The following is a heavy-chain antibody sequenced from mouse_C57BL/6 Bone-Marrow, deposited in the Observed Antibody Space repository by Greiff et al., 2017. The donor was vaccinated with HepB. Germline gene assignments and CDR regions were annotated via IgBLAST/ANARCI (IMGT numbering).Heavy chain of an antibody. CDR2: IYPYNGVS. V-gene: IGHV1-31*01. CDR3: ARLAYREAMDY. CDR1: GYSFTGYY. Sequence: EVKLVESGPELVKPGASVKISCKASGYSFTGYYMHWVKQSHGNILDWIGYIYPYNGVSSYNQKFKGKATLTVDKSSSTAYMERRSLTSEDSAVYYCARLAYREAMDYWGQGTSVTVSS. D-gene: IGHD2-10*01. J-gene: IGHJ4*01.